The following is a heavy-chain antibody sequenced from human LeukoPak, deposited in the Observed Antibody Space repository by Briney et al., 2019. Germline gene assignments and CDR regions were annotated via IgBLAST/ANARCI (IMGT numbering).Heavy chain of an antibody. CDR1: GFTFSSYW. Sequence: PGGSLRLSCAASGFTFSSYWMSWVRQAPGKGLEWVAVASDDGSSKYYADSVQGRFTISRDNSKNTLYLQMNSLRVEDTAVYYCAKEKVTALNYWGQGTLVTVSS. D-gene: IGHD2-21*02. V-gene: IGHV3-30*18. CDR3: AKEKVTALNY. CDR2: ASDDGSSK. J-gene: IGHJ4*02.